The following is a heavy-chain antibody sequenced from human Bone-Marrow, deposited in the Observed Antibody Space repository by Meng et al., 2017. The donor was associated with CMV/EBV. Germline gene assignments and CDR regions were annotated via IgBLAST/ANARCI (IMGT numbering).Heavy chain of an antibody. Sequence: SETLSLTCTVSGGSISSSSYYWGWIRQPPGKGLEWIGSIYYSGSTYYNPSLKSRVTISVDTSKNQFSLKLSSVTAADTAVYYCARVNWNYRFSFSSYGMDVWGQGTTVTVSS. V-gene: IGHV4-39*07. J-gene: IGHJ6*02. CDR1: GGSISSSSYY. CDR2: IYYSGST. D-gene: IGHD1-7*01. CDR3: ARVNWNYRFSFSSYGMDV.